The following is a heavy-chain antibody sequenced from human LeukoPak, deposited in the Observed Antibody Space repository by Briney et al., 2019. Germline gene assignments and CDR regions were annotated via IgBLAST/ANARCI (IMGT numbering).Heavy chain of an antibody. J-gene: IGHJ1*01. CDR2: IYYSGST. CDR1: GGSISSGGYY. CDR3: ETTVTRRYFQH. D-gene: IGHD4-17*01. V-gene: IGHV4-31*03. Sequence: SQTLSLTCTVSGGSISSGGYYWSWIRQHPGQGLEWIGYIYYSGSTYYNPSLKSRVTISVDTSKNQFSLKLSSVTAADTAVYYCETTVTRRYFQHWGQGTLVTVSS.